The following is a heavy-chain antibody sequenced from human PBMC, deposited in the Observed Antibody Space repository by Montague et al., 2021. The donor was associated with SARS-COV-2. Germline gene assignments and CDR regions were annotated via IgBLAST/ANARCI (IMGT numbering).Heavy chain of an antibody. D-gene: IGHD6-13*01. CDR3: ARKEMKYSSIWCTGGNWFDP. V-gene: IGHV4-39*01. J-gene: IGHJ5*02. CDR2: IYYSGST. Sequence: LVKPTQTLTLTCTFSGFSLSTNGMCVSWIRQPPGKGLEWIGSIYYSGSTYYNPSLKSRVTISVDTSKNQFSLKLSSVTAADTAVYYCARKEMKYSSIWCTGGNWFDPWGQGTLVTVSS. CDR1: GFSLSTNGMC.